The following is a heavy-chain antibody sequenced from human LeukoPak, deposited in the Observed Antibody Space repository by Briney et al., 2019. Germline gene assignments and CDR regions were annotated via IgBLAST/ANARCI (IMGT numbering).Heavy chain of an antibody. J-gene: IGHJ4*02. D-gene: IGHD4-17*01. Sequence: SETLSLTCAVYGGSFSGYYWSWIPQPPGKGLEWIGEINHSGSNNYNPSLKSRVTISVDTSKNQFSLKLSSVTAADTAVYYCARSEGHDYGDLYYFDYWGQGTLVTVSS. CDR2: INHSGSN. CDR3: ARSEGHDYGDLYYFDY. V-gene: IGHV4-34*01. CDR1: GGSFSGYY.